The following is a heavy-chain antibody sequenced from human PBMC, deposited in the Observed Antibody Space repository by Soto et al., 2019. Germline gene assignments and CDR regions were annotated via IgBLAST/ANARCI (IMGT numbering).Heavy chain of an antibody. J-gene: IGHJ5*02. CDR2: IIPIFGTA. V-gene: IGHV1-69*01. CDR1: GGTFSSYA. CDR3: ATVPPVQLERLWRFDP. Sequence: QVQLVQSGAEVKKPGSSVKVSCKASGGTFSSYAISWVRQAPGQGLEWMGGIIPIFGTANYAQKFQGRVTITADESTSTAYMELSRLRSEDTAVYYCATVPPVQLERLWRFDPWGQGTLVTVSS. D-gene: IGHD1-1*01.